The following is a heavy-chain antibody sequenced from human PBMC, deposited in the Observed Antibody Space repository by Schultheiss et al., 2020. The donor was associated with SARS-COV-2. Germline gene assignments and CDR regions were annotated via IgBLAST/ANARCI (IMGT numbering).Heavy chain of an antibody. V-gene: IGHV4-61*08. D-gene: IGHD4-17*01. Sequence: SETLSLTCTVSGGSISSGGYYWSWIRQPPGKGLEWIGYIYYSGSTNYNPSLKSRVTISVDTSKNQFSLKLSSVTAADTAVYYCARRAAEGDYGDLVDYWGQGTLVTVSS. CDR2: IYYSGST. CDR1: GGSISSGGYY. J-gene: IGHJ4*02. CDR3: ARRAAEGDYGDLVDY.